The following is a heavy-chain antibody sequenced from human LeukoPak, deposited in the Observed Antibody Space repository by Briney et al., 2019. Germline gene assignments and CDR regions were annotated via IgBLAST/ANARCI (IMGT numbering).Heavy chain of an antibody. Sequence: GGSLRLSCAASGFTFGSYSMTCVRQAPGQGLEWVSVMSADSATTFYADSVKGRFTISRDNAKNTVFLQMSSLRAEDTALYYCARKSASGNYPLDYWGQGTLVTVSS. D-gene: IGHD3-10*01. CDR2: MSADSATT. J-gene: IGHJ4*02. CDR1: GFTFGSYS. CDR3: ARKSASGNYPLDY. V-gene: IGHV3-23*01.